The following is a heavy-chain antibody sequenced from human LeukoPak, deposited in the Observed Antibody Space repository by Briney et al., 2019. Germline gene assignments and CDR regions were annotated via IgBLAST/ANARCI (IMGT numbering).Heavy chain of an antibody. J-gene: IGHJ3*02. CDR1: GFTFSSYS. D-gene: IGHD4-17*01. CDR3: ARNKYGADVFDI. Sequence: GGSLRLSCAASGFTFSSYSMNWVRQAPGKGLEWVAIIWYDGSNENYVDSLKGRSTISRDNSKNTLYLQMNSLRAEDTAVYFCARNKYGADVFDIWGQGTMVTVSS. CDR2: IWYDGSNE. V-gene: IGHV3-33*08.